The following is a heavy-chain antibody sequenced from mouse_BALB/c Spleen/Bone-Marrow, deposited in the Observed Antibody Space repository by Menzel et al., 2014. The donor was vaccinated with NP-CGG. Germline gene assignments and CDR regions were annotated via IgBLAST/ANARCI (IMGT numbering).Heavy chain of an antibody. D-gene: IGHD1-1*01. CDR3: SRGYYGSTYYYAMEY. V-gene: IGHV1S81*02. Sequence: VQLQQSGAELVKPGASVKLSCKASGYTFTSYYMFWVKQRPGQGLEWIGAINPSNVDTNFNEKFKSKATLTVDKSSNTAYMQLSSLTSEDSAVYYGSRGYYGSTYYYAMEYWGQGTSVTVSS. CDR2: INPSNVDT. CDR1: GYTFTSYY. J-gene: IGHJ4*01.